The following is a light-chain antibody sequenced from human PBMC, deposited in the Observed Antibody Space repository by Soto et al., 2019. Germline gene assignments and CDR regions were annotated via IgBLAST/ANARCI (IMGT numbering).Light chain of an antibody. CDR3: QQYGNSRWT. CDR2: GAS. Sequence: EIVLTQSPGTLSLSPGERATLSCRASQSVSSNYLAWYQQKPGQAPRLLIYGASSRATGIPDRFSGSGSGTDFTLTISRLEPEDFAVYYCQQYGNSRWTVGQGTKVDSK. J-gene: IGKJ1*01. V-gene: IGKV3-20*01. CDR1: QSVSSNY.